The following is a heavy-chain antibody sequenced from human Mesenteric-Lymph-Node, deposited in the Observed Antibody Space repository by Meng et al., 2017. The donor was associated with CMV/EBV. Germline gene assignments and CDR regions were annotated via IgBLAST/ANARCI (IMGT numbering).Heavy chain of an antibody. J-gene: IGHJ4*02. Sequence: GSLRLSCTVSGGSISSYYWSWIRQPPGKGLEWIGYIYYSGSTNYNPSLKSRVTISVDTSKNQFSPKLSSVTAADTAVYYCARARPGPFDYWGQGTLVTVSS. V-gene: IGHV4-59*01. CDR2: IYYSGST. CDR1: GGSISSYY. CDR3: ARARPGPFDY.